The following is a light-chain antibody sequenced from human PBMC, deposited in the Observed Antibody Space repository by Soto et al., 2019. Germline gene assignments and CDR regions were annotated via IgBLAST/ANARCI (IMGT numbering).Light chain of an antibody. CDR1: SSNIGSNY. CDR2: TNN. J-gene: IGLJ1*01. Sequence: QSVLTQPPSASGTPGQRVTISCSGSSSNIGSNYVYWYQQLPGTAPKLLIHTNNHRPSGVPDRFSGSKSGTSASLAISGLRSEDEADYYCATWDDSLSAFYVFGTGTKLTVL. CDR3: ATWDDSLSAFYV. V-gene: IGLV1-47*02.